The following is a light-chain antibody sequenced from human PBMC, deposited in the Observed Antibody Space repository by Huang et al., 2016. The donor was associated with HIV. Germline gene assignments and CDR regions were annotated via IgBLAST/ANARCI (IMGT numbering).Light chain of an antibody. CDR2: GAS. V-gene: IGKV3-20*01. Sequence: EVVLTQSPDTLSSSPGERVTVSCRASQSLSSSYIAWYQQRPGQAPRLLIYGASTRATDIPDRVSGSGSGTDFTLTINRLEPADFAMYYCQQYGTSPYTFGQGTNLEIK. CDR1: QSLSSSY. CDR3: QQYGTSPYT. J-gene: IGKJ2*01.